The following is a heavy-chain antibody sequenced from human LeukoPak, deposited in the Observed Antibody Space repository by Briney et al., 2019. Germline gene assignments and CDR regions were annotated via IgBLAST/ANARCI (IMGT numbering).Heavy chain of an antibody. Sequence: GSLRLSCAASGFTFSSYGMHWVRQAPGKGLEWVSFIRYDESDKYYADSVKGRFTISGDNSKNTLYLQMNSLRVEDTAVYYCAKDRGYTYDYQSVPWGQGTLVTVSS. D-gene: IGHD5-18*01. CDR1: GFTFSSYG. J-gene: IGHJ4*02. CDR2: IRYDESDK. V-gene: IGHV3-30*02. CDR3: AKDRGYTYDYQSVP.